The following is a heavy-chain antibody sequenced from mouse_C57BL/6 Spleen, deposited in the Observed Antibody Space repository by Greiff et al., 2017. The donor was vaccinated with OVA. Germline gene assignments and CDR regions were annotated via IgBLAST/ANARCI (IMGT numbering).Heavy chain of an antibody. D-gene: IGHD1-1*01. CDR3: ARSIITTGAMDY. CDR2: IYPGDGDT. CDR1: GYAFSSYW. Sequence: VQLQQSGAELVKPGASVKISCKASGYAFSSYWMNWVKQRPGKGLEWIGQIYPGDGDTNYNGKFKGKATLTADKSSSTAYMQLSSLTSEDSAVYFCARSIITTGAMDYWGQGTSVTVSS. J-gene: IGHJ4*01. V-gene: IGHV1-80*01.